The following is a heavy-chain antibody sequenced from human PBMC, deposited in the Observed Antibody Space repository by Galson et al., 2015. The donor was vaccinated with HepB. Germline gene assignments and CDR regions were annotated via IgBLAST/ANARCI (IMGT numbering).Heavy chain of an antibody. CDR3: ARDLVVPAEQPPATYYYYGMDV. Sequence: SLRLSCAASGFTFSSYWMSWVRQAPGKGLEWVANIKQDGSEKYYVDSVKGRFTISRDNAKNSLYLQMNSLRAEDTAVYYCARDLVVPAEQPPATYYYYGMDVWGQGTTVTVSS. CDR2: IKQDGSEK. CDR1: GFTFSSYW. V-gene: IGHV3-7*01. J-gene: IGHJ6*02. D-gene: IGHD2-2*01.